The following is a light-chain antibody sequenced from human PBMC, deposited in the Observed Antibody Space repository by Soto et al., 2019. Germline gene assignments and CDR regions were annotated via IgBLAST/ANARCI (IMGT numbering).Light chain of an antibody. Sequence: EIVLTQSPATLSLSPGERATLSCRASQSISSYLAWYQQKPDQAPRLLIYDASNRATGIPARFSGSGSGTDFTLNISSLEPEDVAVYYCHQRSTWPFTFGPGTKVDIK. CDR3: HQRSTWPFT. CDR1: QSISSY. V-gene: IGKV3-11*01. J-gene: IGKJ3*01. CDR2: DAS.